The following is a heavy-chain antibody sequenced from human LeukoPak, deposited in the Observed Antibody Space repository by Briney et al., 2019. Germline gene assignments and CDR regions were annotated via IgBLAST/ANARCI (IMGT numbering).Heavy chain of an antibody. V-gene: IGHV5-51*01. D-gene: IGHD6-19*01. Sequence: HGESLKISCKGSGYSFTSYWIGWVRQMPGKGLEWMGIIYPGDSDTRYSPSFQGQVTISADKSISTAYLQWSSLKASDTAMYYCARHGSSGWYPYPYDYWGQGTLVTVSS. CDR1: GYSFTSYW. J-gene: IGHJ4*02. CDR3: ARHGSSGWYPYPYDY. CDR2: IYPGDSDT.